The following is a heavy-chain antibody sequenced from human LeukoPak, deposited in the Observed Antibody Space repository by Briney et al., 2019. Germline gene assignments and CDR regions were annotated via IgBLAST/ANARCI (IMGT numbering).Heavy chain of an antibody. CDR2: ISGSGGST. V-gene: IGHV3-23*01. CDR3: AREGGVSDAFDV. Sequence: GGSLRLSCAASGFTFSNYAMSWVRQAPGKGLEWVSAISGSGGSTYYADSVKGRFTISRDNAKNTLYLQMNNLRAEDTAVYYCAREGGVSDAFDVWGQGTMVTVSS. J-gene: IGHJ3*01. CDR1: GFTFSNYA. D-gene: IGHD2-8*02.